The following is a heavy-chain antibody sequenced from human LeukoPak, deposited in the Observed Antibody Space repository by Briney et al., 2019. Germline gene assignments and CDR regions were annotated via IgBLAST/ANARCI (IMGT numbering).Heavy chain of an antibody. D-gene: IGHD3-22*01. J-gene: IGHJ3*02. CDR1: GYTFTVYY. V-gene: IGHV1-2*02. CDR2: INPNSGGT. Sequence: ASVKVSCXASGYTFTVYYMHWVRQAPGQGLEWMGWINPNSGGTNYAQKFQGRVTMTRDTSISTAYMELSRLRSDDTAVYYCASYEANADAFDIWGQGTMVTVSS. CDR3: ASYEANADAFDI.